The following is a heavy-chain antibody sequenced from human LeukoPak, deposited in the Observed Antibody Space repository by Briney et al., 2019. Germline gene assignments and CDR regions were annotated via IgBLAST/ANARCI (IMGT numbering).Heavy chain of an antibody. V-gene: IGHV1-2*02. D-gene: IGHD3-22*01. CDR3: ARAGGYYDSSGYSSGVYY. CDR2: INPNSGGT. J-gene: IGHJ4*02. Sequence: GASVKVSCKASGYTFTCYYMHWVRQAPGQGLEWRGWINPNSGGTNYAQKFQGRVTMTRDTSISTAYMELSRLRSDDTAVYYCARAGGYYDSSGYSSGVYYWGQGTLVTVSS. CDR1: GYTFTCYY.